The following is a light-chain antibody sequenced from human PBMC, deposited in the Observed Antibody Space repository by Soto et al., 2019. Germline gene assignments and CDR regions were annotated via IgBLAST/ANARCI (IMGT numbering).Light chain of an antibody. CDR3: QQYHYWWT. J-gene: IGKJ1*01. CDR2: GAS. CDR1: QSVSNN. V-gene: IGKV3-15*01. Sequence: EMVMTQSPATLSVSPGEKATLSCRASQSVSNNLAWFQQKPGQVPRLLIYGASNRATGVSARFSGSGSGTEFTLTISSLQSEDFAVYYCQQYHYWWTFGQGTKVDI.